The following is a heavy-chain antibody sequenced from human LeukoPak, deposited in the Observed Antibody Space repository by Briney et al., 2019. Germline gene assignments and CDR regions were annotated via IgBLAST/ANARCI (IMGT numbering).Heavy chain of an antibody. CDR3: AKPFPYGDYGAHFDY. Sequence: PGGSLRLSCAASGFTFSSYAMSWVRQAPGEGLEWVSAISGSGGSTYYADSVKGRFTISRDNSKNTLYLQMNSLRAEDTAVYYCAKPFPYGDYGAHFDYWGQGTLVTVSS. V-gene: IGHV3-23*01. J-gene: IGHJ4*02. D-gene: IGHD4-17*01. CDR1: GFTFSSYA. CDR2: ISGSGGST.